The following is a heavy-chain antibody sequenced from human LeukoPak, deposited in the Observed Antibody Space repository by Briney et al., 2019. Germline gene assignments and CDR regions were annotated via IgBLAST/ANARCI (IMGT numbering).Heavy chain of an antibody. J-gene: IGHJ4*02. Sequence: SETLSLTCTVSGGSINSYYWSWIRQPPGKGLEWIGYIYYSGNTNYNPSLKSRVTISVDTSKNQFSLKLSSVTAADTAVYYCARSGSNSYYFDYWGQATLVTVSS. V-gene: IGHV4-59*01. CDR1: GGSINSYY. D-gene: IGHD4-11*01. CDR3: ARSGSNSYYFDY. CDR2: IYYSGNT.